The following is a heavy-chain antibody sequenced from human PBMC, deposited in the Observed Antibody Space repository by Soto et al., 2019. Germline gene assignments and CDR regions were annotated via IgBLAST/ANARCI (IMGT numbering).Heavy chain of an antibody. CDR3: AKANRAVAGISEYFQH. V-gene: IGHV3-23*01. J-gene: IGHJ1*01. D-gene: IGHD6-19*01. CDR1: GFTFRSYA. CDR2: ISGSGGST. Sequence: GGSLRLSCAASGFTFRSYAMSWVRQAPGKGLEWVSAISGSGGSTYYADSVKGRFTISRDNSKNTLYLQMNSLRAEDTAVYYCAKANRAVAGISEYFQHWGQGTLVTVSS.